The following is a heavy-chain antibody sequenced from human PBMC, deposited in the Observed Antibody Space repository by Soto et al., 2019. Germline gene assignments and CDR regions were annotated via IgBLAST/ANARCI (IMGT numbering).Heavy chain of an antibody. Sequence: ASVKVSCKASGYTFTGYYMHWVRQAPGQGLEWMGGIIPIFGTANYAQKFQGRVTITADESTSTAYMELSSLRSEDTAVYYCARPSHNSSGNHWGQGTLVTVSS. V-gene: IGHV1-69*13. J-gene: IGHJ5*02. CDR3: ARPSHNSSGNH. CDR1: GYTFTGYY. D-gene: IGHD6-19*01. CDR2: IIPIFGTA.